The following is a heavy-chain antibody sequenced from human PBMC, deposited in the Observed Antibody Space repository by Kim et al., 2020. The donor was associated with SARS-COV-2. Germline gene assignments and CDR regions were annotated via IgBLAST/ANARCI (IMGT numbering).Heavy chain of an antibody. J-gene: IGHJ4*02. V-gene: IGHV4-39*01. CDR1: GGSISSSSYY. D-gene: IGHD1-26*01. CDR2: IYYSGST. Sequence: ETLSLTCTVSGGSISSSSYYWGWIRQPPGKGLEWIGSIYYSGSTYYNPSLKSRVTISVDTSKNQFSLKLSSVTAADTSVYYCARLAGSYYDDGNYWGQGTLVTVSS. CDR3: ARLAGSYYDDGNY.